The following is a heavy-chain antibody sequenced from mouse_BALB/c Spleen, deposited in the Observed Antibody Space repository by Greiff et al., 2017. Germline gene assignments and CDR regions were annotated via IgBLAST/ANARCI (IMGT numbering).Heavy chain of an antibody. Sequence: EVKVVESGTVLARPGASVKMSCKASGYTFTSYWMHWVKQRPGQGLEWIGAIYPGNSDTSYNQKFKGKAKLTAVTSTSTAYMELSSLTNEDSAVYYCTRTDFHYYGSSYDAMDYWGQGTSVTVSS. CDR3: TRTDFHYYGSSYDAMDY. V-gene: IGHV1-5*01. D-gene: IGHD1-1*01. CDR1: GYTFTSYW. J-gene: IGHJ4*01. CDR2: IYPGNSDT.